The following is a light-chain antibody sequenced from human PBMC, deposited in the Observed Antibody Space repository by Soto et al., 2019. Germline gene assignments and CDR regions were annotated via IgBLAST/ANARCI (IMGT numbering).Light chain of an antibody. J-gene: IGLJ3*02. CDR3: SSYAGSNIWV. V-gene: IGLV2-8*01. Sequence: QPALTQPPSASGSPGQSVTISCTGTSSDVGAYNYVSWYQQYPGKAPKLMIYEVSKRPSGVPDRFSGSKSGKTASLTVSGLQAEDEADYYCSSYAGSNIWVFGGGTKLTVL. CDR2: EVS. CDR1: SSDVGAYNY.